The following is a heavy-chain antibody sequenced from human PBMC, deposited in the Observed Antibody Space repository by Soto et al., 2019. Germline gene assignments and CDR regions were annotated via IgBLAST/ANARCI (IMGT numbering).Heavy chain of an antibody. CDR1: GFTFSSYW. CDR3: ARDDYYGSGSYAY. CDR2: IKQDGSEK. J-gene: IGHJ4*02. Sequence: EVQLVESGGGLVQPGGSLRLSCAASGFTFSSYWMSWVRQAPGKGLEWVANIKQDGSEKYYVDSVKGRFTISRDNAKNSLYLQMNSLRAEDTAVYYCARDDYYGSGSYAYWGQGTLVTVSS. V-gene: IGHV3-7*01. D-gene: IGHD3-10*01.